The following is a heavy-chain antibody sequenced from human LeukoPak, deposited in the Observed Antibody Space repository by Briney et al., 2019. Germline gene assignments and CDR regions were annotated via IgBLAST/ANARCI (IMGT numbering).Heavy chain of an antibody. CDR3: AKEDCSSTSCYLRVLKGYGMDV. Sequence: GGSLRLSCAASGFTFSSYAMSWVRQAPGKGLEWVSAISGSGGSTYYADSVKGRFTISRDNSKNTLYLQMNSLRAEDTAVYYCAKEDCSSTSCYLRVLKGYGMDVWGKGPRSPSPQ. CDR1: GFTFSSYA. D-gene: IGHD2-2*01. V-gene: IGHV3-23*01. J-gene: IGHJ6*01. CDR2: ISGSGGST.